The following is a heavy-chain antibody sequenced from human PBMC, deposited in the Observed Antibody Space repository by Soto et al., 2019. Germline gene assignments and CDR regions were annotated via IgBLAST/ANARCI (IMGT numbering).Heavy chain of an antibody. CDR1: GASISRDDYY. J-gene: IGHJ4*02. CDR2: IYSSGNS. Sequence: QVQLQESGPGLVKPSQTLSLTCSVSGASISRDDYYWSWIRQHPGKGLEWIAYIYSSGNSYYNPSLSSRVAISLDTSKNQFSLRLISVTAADTGVYYCASALTGDYVGFDYWGQGTPATVSS. CDR3: ASALTGDYVGFDY. V-gene: IGHV4-31*03. D-gene: IGHD3-9*01.